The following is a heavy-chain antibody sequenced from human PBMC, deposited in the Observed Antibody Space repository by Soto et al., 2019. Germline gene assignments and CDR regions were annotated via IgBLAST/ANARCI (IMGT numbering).Heavy chain of an antibody. V-gene: IGHV3-23*01. J-gene: IGHJ4*02. D-gene: IGHD3-3*01. Sequence: GGSLRLSCAASGFTFSSYAMSWVRQAPGKGLEWVSAITGSGDSTYYADSVKGRFTVSRDNSKNTLYPQMNSLRAEDTAVYYCAKVFVFTIREGFDYWGLGTLVTVSS. CDR2: ITGSGDST. CDR1: GFTFSSYA. CDR3: AKVFVFTIREGFDY.